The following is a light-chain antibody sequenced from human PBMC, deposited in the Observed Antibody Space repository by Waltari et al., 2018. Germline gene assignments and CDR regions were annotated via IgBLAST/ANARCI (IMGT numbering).Light chain of an antibody. CDR2: AAS. CDR3: QQLNSHPLT. V-gene: IGKV1-9*01. CDR1: QGISSY. Sequence: IQLTQSPSSLSASVGDRVTITSRASQGISSYLAWYQHTPGKAPKLLIYAASTLKSGVPSRFSGSGSGTDFTLTISSLQPEDFASYYCQQLNSHPLTFGGGTKVEIK. J-gene: IGKJ4*01.